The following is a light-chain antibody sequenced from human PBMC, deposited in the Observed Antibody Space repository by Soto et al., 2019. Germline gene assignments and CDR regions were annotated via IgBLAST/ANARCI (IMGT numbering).Light chain of an antibody. CDR2: EVN. V-gene: IGLV2-23*02. Sequence: QSVLTQPASVSGSPGQSITISCAGTGSDVGAYNLVSWYQQHPGKAPKPIICEVNTRPSGISNRFSRSQSGDTASLTISGLQAEDEADYFCSSYAGTVGYVFGTGTKVTVL. J-gene: IGLJ1*01. CDR1: GSDVGAYNL. CDR3: SSYAGTVGYV.